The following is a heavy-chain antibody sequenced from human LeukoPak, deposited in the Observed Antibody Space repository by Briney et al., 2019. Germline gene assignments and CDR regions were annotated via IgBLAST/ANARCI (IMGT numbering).Heavy chain of an antibody. Sequence: SQTLSLTCTVSGGSISSGDYYWSWIRQPPGKGLEWIGYIYYSGSTYYNPSLKSRVIISVDTSKNQFSLKLSSVTAADTAVYYCQSRFLEWLLDYWGQGTLVTVSS. J-gene: IGHJ4*02. D-gene: IGHD3-3*01. CDR3: QSRFLEWLLDY. CDR1: GGSISSGDYY. CDR2: IYYSGST. V-gene: IGHV4-30-4*01.